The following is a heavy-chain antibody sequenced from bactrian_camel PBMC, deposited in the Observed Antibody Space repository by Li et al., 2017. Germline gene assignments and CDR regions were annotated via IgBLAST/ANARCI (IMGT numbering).Heavy chain of an antibody. V-gene: IGHV3S25*01. D-gene: IGHD3*01. Sequence: QLVESGGGSVQAEGSLRLSCVASGITYRGPCMGWFRQAPGKDREGVAAIAIGGGSTFYADSVKGRFTISRDNAKDTLYLEMNSLKIEDTAVYYCALGSSRQATMTARGKGTQVTVS. CDR2: IAIGGGST. CDR1: GITYRGPC. J-gene: IGHJ4*01.